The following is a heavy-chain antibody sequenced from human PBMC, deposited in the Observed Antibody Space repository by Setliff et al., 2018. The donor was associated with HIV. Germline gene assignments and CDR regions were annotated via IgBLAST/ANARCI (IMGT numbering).Heavy chain of an antibody. CDR3: ARGQYCGGDCYSV. Sequence: VKVSCKASGYTFTGYYMHWVRQAPGQGLEWMGWINPNSGDTNYAQKFQGRVTMTRDTSISTAYMELSRLRSDDTAVYYCARGQYCGGDCYSVWGQGTLVTVSS. V-gene: IGHV1-2*02. CDR1: GYTFTGYY. CDR2: INPNSGDT. J-gene: IGHJ4*02. D-gene: IGHD2-21*02.